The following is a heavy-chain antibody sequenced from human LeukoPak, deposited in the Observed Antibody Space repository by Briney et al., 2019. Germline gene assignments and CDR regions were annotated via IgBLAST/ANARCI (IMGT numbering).Heavy chain of an antibody. D-gene: IGHD1-7*01. V-gene: IGHV5-51*01. CDR3: ARTRGTTLILGSPFDV. J-gene: IGHJ3*01. Sequence: GESLKISCRASGYTSANHWIIWVRQMPGKGLEWMGSIYPGDPDTRHSPSLQGLVTISADKSISTAFLQWNTLKPSDTATYYCARTRGTTLILGSPFDVWGQGTMVTVSS. CDR2: IYPGDPDT. CDR1: GYTSANHW.